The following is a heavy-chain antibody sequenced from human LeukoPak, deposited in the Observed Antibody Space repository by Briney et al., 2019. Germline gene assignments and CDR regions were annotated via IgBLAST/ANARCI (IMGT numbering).Heavy chain of an antibody. CDR3: AGAARPLGWFDP. D-gene: IGHD6-6*01. CDR2: IYTIGNT. CDR1: GGSISGYY. J-gene: IGHJ5*02. V-gene: IGHV4-4*09. Sequence: SETLSLTCTVSGGSISGYYWSWIRQPPGKGLEWIGYIYTIGNTNYNPSLKSRVTISVDTSKNQFSLKLSSVTAADTAVYYCAGAARPLGWFDPWGQGTLVTVSS.